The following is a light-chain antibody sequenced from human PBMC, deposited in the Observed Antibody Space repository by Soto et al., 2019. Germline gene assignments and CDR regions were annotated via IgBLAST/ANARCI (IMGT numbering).Light chain of an antibody. CDR1: QDISNY. CDR3: QQSYSTPRT. J-gene: IGKJ1*01. V-gene: IGKV1-39*01. CDR2: AAS. Sequence: DIQMTQSPSSLSASVGDRVTITCQASQDISNYLNWYQQKPGKAPKLLIYAASSLQSGVPSRFSGSGSGTDLTLTISSLQPEDFATYYCQQSYSTPRTFGQGTKVDI.